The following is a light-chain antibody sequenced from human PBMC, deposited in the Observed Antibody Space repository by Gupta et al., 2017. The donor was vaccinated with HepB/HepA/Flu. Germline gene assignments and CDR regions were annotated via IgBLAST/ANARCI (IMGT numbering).Light chain of an antibody. V-gene: IGLV10-54*04. J-gene: IGLJ2*01. CDR2: KNN. CDR3: SAWDSSLSAQV. Sequence: QAGLTQPPSVSKGLRQTATLTCTGNSNNVGNQGAAWLQQHQAHPPKLLSYKNNNRPSGISERFSASRSGNPASLTITGLQPEDEADYYCSAWDSSLSAQVFGGGTKLTVL. CDR1: SNNVGNQG.